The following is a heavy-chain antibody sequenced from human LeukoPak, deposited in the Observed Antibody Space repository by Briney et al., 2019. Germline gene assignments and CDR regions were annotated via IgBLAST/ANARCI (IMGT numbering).Heavy chain of an antibody. V-gene: IGHV3-48*03. D-gene: IGHD6-19*01. CDR1: GFTFSSYE. J-gene: IGHJ4*02. Sequence: GGSLRLSCAASGFTFSSYEMNWVRQAPGKGLEWVSYISSSGRTTYYADSVKGRFTISRDNAKNSLYLQMNSLRAEDTAVYYCARDLRLLAVAAPFDYWGQGTLVTVSS. CDR3: ARDLRLLAVAAPFDY. CDR2: ISSSGRTT.